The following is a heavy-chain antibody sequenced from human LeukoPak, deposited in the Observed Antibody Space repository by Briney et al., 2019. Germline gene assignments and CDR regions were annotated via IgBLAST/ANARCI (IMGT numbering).Heavy chain of an antibody. J-gene: IGHJ4*02. CDR1: GFTFSNYA. V-gene: IGHV3-15*01. Sequence: PGGSLRLSCVASGFTFSNYAMSWVRQAPGKGLEWVGRIKSKPSGGTTDYAAPVRGRFTISRDDSENTLYLQMSSLKTEDAAVYYCATVYSLEGGLDYWGQGSLVTVSS. CDR2: IKSKPSGGTT. D-gene: IGHD2-15*01. CDR3: ATVYSLEGGLDY.